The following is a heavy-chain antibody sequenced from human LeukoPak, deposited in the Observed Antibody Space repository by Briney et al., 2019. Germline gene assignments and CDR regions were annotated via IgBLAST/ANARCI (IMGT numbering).Heavy chain of an antibody. CDR2: ISGSGGST. CDR1: GFTFSSYA. J-gene: IGHJ4*02. D-gene: IGHD6-19*01. CDR3: AKGYSSGWYLSGY. V-gene: IGHV3-23*01. Sequence: GGSLRLSCAASGFTFSSYAMHWVRQAPGKGLEWVSAISGSGGSTYYADSVKGRFTISRDNSKNTLYLQMNSLRAEDTAVYYCAKGYSSGWYLSGYWGQGTLVTVSS.